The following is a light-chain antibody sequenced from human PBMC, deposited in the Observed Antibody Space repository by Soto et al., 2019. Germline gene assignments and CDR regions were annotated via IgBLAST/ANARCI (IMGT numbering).Light chain of an antibody. CDR3: QQRGNWPRT. Sequence: EIVLTQSPGTLSLSPGERATLSCRASQSVSSNYLAWYQLKTGQAPRLLIHDASNRAAGIPARFSGSGFGTDFNLTISSLEPEDFAVYYCQQRGNWPRTFGQGTKVEIK. CDR2: DAS. CDR1: QSVSSNY. V-gene: IGKV3D-20*02. J-gene: IGKJ1*01.